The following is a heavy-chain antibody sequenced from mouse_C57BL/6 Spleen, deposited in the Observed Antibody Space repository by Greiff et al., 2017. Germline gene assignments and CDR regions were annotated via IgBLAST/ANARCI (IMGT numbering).Heavy chain of an antibody. Sequence: VQLQQSGAELARPGASVKLSCKASGYTFTSYWMHWVKQRPGRGLEWIGRIDPNSGGTKYNEKFKSKATLTVDKPSSTAYRQLSSLTSEDSAVYYCARSGDYDDYYAMDYWGQGTSVTVSS. V-gene: IGHV1-72*01. CDR2: IDPNSGGT. D-gene: IGHD2-4*01. J-gene: IGHJ4*01. CDR3: ARSGDYDDYYAMDY. CDR1: GYTFTSYW.